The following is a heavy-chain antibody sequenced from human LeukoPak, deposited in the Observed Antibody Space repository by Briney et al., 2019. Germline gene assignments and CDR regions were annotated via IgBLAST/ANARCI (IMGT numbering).Heavy chain of an antibody. J-gene: IGHJ4*02. CDR1: GFTFSSYS. D-gene: IGHD5-18*01. Sequence: GGSLRLSCAASGFTFSSYSMNWVRQAPGKGLEWVSSISSSSSYIYYADSVKGRFTISRDNAKNSLYLQMNSLRAEDTAVYYCAREGRFDTAMARYFDYWGQGTLVTVSS. CDR3: AREGRFDTAMARYFDY. CDR2: ISSSSSYI. V-gene: IGHV3-21*01.